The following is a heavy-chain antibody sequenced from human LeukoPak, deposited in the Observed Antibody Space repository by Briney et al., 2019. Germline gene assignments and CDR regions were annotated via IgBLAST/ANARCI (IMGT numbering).Heavy chain of an antibody. CDR3: AKSPPPHSSSFYWFDP. J-gene: IGHJ5*02. CDR1: GGSISSYY. D-gene: IGHD2-2*01. CDR2: IHTSGST. Sequence: SETLSLTCTVSGGSISSYYWSWIRQPAGKGLEWIGRIHTSGSTNCNPSLKSRVTTSVDTSKNQFSLKLSSVTAADTAVYYCAKSPPPHSSSFYWFDPWGQGTLVTVSS. V-gene: IGHV4-4*07.